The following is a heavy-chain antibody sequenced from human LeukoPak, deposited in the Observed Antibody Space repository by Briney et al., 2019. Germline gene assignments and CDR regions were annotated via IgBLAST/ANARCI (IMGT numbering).Heavy chain of an antibody. CDR1: GCTFSSYA. V-gene: IGHV1-69*05. D-gene: IGHD6-19*01. J-gene: IGHJ4*02. CDR2: IITIFGTA. CDR3: ARAGFSSGWALDY. Sequence: ASVKVSCKASGCTFSSYAISWVRQAPGQGLEWMGGIITIFGTANYAQKFQGRVTITTDESTSTTYMELSSLRSEDTAVYYCARAGFSSGWALDYWGQGTLVTVSS.